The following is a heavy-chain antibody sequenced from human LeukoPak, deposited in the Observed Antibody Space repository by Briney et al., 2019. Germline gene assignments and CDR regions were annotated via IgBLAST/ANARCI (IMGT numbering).Heavy chain of an antibody. D-gene: IGHD3-3*01. J-gene: IGHJ5*02. V-gene: IGHV4-61*02. CDR2: IYTSGST. Sequence: SQTLSLTCTVSGGSISSGSYYWSWIRQPAGKGLEWIGRIYTSGSTNYNPSLKSRVTISVDTSKNQFSLKLSSVTAADTAVYYCAREGVRDFLRTTWFDPWGQGTLVTVSS. CDR3: AREGVRDFLRTTWFDP. CDR1: GGSISSGSYY.